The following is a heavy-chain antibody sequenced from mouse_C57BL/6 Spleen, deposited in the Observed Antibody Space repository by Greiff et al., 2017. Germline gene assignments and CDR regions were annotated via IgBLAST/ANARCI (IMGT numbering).Heavy chain of an antibody. V-gene: IGHV1-55*01. CDR3: AREGPIYYYCSSHYAMDY. CDR2: IYPGSGST. Sequence: QVQLQQPGAELVKPGASVKMSCKASGYTFTSYWITWVKQRPGQGLEWIGDIYPGSGSTNYNEKFKSKATLTVDTSSSTAYMQLSSLTSEDSAVYYCAREGPIYYYCSSHYAMDYWGQGTSVTVSS. J-gene: IGHJ4*01. D-gene: IGHD1-1*01. CDR1: GYTFTSYW.